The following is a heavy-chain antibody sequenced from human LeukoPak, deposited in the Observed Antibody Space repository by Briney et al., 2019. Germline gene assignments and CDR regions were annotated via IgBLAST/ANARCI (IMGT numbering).Heavy chain of an antibody. Sequence: ASVQVSCKASGYTFTSYGISWVRQAPGQGLAWMGWISAYNGNTNYAQKLQGRVTMTTDTSTSTAYMELRSLRSDDTAVYYCARNLVYDILSGYQYYFDYWGQGTLVTVSS. CDR3: ARNLVYDILSGYQYYFDY. D-gene: IGHD3-9*01. J-gene: IGHJ4*02. CDR2: ISAYNGNT. V-gene: IGHV1-18*01. CDR1: GYTFTSYG.